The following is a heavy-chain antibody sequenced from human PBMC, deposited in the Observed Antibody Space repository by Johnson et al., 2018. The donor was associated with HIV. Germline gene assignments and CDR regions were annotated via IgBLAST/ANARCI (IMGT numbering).Heavy chain of an antibody. CDR2: IRYDGSNK. J-gene: IGHJ3*02. Sequence: QVQLVESGGGVVQPGGSLRLSCAASGFTFSSYGMHWVRQAPGKGLEWVTFIRYDGSNKYFAEFVKGRFTISRDNSKNTLYLQMNSLRAEDTAVYYCAKDREAWYISRWSPTDAFDIWGQGTMVTVSS. CDR1: GFTFSSYG. D-gene: IGHD6-13*01. CDR3: AKDREAWYISRWSPTDAFDI. V-gene: IGHV3-30*02.